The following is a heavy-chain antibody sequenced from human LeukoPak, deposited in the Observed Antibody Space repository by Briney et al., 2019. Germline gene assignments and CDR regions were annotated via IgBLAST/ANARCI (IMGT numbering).Heavy chain of an antibody. Sequence: PGRSLRLSCAASGFTFSSYAMHWVRQAPGKGLEWVAVISYDGSNKYYADSVKGRFTISRDNAKNSLYLQMNSLRAEDTAVYYCARESYDFWSGYYTGIYYYYGMDVWGQGTTVTVSS. CDR2: ISYDGSNK. CDR1: GFTFSSYA. V-gene: IGHV3-30-3*01. D-gene: IGHD3-3*01. J-gene: IGHJ6*02. CDR3: ARESYDFWSGYYTGIYYYYGMDV.